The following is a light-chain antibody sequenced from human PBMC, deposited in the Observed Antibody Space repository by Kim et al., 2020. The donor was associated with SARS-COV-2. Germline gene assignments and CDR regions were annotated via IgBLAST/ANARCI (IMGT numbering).Light chain of an antibody. J-gene: IGKJ4*01. CDR2: ATS. CDR1: QSIAGY. Sequence: ASVGDRVTITCRASQSIAGYLIWYQQKPGKAPKLLIYATSTLESGVPSRFGGSGSGTDFTLTISSLQPEDFATYYCQQTYSTPLTFGGGTKVDIK. CDR3: QQTYSTPLT. V-gene: IGKV1-39*01.